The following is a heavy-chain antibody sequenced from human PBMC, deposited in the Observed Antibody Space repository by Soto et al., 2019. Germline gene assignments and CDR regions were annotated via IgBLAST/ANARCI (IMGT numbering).Heavy chain of an antibody. CDR2: SSSSGGYT. V-gene: IGHV3-11*06. CDR1: GFSVGDNY. CDR3: ARSSGRRHVFTFYCGLDV. Sequence: QVQLVESGGGLVEPGGSLRLSCAASGFSVGDNYMTWIRQAPGKGLEWLSYSSSSGGYTNYADSVKGRFTISRDNAKNSLYMHMDSLRAQDTAVYFCARSSGRRHVFTFYCGLDVWGQGTTVPVSS. D-gene: IGHD3-16*01. J-gene: IGHJ6*02.